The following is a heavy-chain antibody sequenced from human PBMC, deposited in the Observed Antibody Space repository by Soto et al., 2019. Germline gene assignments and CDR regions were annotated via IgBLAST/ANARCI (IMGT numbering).Heavy chain of an antibody. CDR3: AKGPPLEAANTVPFDY. J-gene: IGHJ4*02. Sequence: EVQLLESGGGLVQPGGSLRLSCAASGFTFSSYAMSWVRQAPGKGLEWVSAISGSGGSTYYADSVKGRFTISRDNTKNILNRQMNSLRAKDTAVYYCAKGPPLEAANTVPFDYWGQGTLVTVSS. CDR1: GFTFSSYA. V-gene: IGHV3-23*01. CDR2: ISGSGGST. D-gene: IGHD2-15*01.